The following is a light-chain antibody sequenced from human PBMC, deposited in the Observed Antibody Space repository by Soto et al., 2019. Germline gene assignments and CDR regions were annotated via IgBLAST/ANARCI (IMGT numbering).Light chain of an antibody. J-gene: IGKJ5*01. Sequence: DVQMTQSPSSMSASVGDRVTIACRASQPIGNYLNWYQQNTGEAPKVLIFPASSLRTGVPSRFSGSGYGTDVTLPINNRLPEDSATYYCQQTHAVPLTFGQGTRL. CDR2: PAS. CDR3: QQTHAVPLT. CDR1: QPIGNY. V-gene: IGKV1-39*01.